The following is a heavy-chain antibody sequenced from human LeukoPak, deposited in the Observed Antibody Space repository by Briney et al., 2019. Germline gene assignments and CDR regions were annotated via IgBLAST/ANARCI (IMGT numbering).Heavy chain of an antibody. V-gene: IGHV4-39*02. J-gene: IGHJ4*02. CDR3: AREVYGGNSGSDY. CDR2: IYDSGST. CDR1: GGSIRSSYYY. Sequence: PSETLSLTCTVSGGSIRSSYYYWGWIRQPPGKGLEWIGSIYDSGSTYYNPSLKSRVTISVDTSKNQFSLKLNSVTAADTAVYYCAREVYGGNSGSDYWGQGTLVTVSS. D-gene: IGHD4-23*01.